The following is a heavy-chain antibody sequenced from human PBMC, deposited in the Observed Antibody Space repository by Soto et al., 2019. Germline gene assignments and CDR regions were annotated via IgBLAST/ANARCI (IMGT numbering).Heavy chain of an antibody. CDR2: FDPEDGET. CDR1: GYTLTELS. CDR3: ATWQRLGYCSGGSCSGWFGP. D-gene: IGHD2-15*01. V-gene: IGHV1-24*01. Sequence: ASVKVSCKVSGYTLTELSMHWVRQAPGKGLEWMGGFDPEDGETIYAQKFQGRVTMTEDTSTDTAYMELSSLRSEDTAVYYCATWQRLGYCSGGSCSGWFGPWGQGTLVTVSS. J-gene: IGHJ5*02.